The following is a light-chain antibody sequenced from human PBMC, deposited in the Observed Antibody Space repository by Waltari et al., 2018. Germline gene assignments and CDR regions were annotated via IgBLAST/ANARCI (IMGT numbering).Light chain of an antibody. V-gene: IGLV2-11*01. CDR2: DLS. CDR3: CSYAGSYTWV. Sequence: QSALTQPLSVSGSPGQSVTISCTGTSGDVGGNNYVSWYQKHPGKAPKVMIYDLSRRPSGVPDRFSGSRSANTASLTLSGLQAEDEADYYCCSYAGSYTWVFGGGTKVTVL. J-gene: IGLJ3*02. CDR1: SGDVGGNNY.